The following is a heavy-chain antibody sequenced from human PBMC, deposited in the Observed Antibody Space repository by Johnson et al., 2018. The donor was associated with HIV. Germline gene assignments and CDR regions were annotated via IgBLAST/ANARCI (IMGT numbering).Heavy chain of an antibody. Sequence: VQLVESGGGVVQPGGSLRLSCAASGFTFSSYGMHWVRQAPGKGLEWVGRIKSKTDGETTDYAAPVKGRFSISRDDSKNTLYVQMNSLRAEDTAVYYCARGEQWLVPDSEDAFDIWGQGTMVTVSS. J-gene: IGHJ3*02. CDR3: ARGEQWLVPDSEDAFDI. CDR1: GFTFSSYG. D-gene: IGHD6-19*01. CDR2: IKSKTDGETT. V-gene: IGHV3-15*01.